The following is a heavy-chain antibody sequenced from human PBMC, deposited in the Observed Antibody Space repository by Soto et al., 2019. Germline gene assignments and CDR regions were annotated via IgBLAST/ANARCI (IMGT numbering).Heavy chain of an antibody. CDR1: GITFTNAW. J-gene: IGHJ4*02. Sequence: PGGSLRLSCAASGITFTNAWMSWVRQAPGKGLEWVGRIKNKADGGAADYAAPVRGRFTISRDDSKNTLFLQMNSLEIEDTAVYYCTTDPGDYEDFWGRGTLVTVYS. CDR2: IKNKADGGAA. V-gene: IGHV3-15*01. D-gene: IGHD4-17*01. CDR3: TTDPGDYEDF.